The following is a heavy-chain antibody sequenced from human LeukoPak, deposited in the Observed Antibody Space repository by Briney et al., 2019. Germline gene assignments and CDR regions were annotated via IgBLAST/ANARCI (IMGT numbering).Heavy chain of an antibody. CDR1: GYTFTSYD. CDR2: MNPNSGNT. V-gene: IGHV1-8*03. CDR3: ARWSTFGAAAADY. J-gene: IGHJ4*02. Sequence: GASVKVSCKASGYTFTSYDINWVRQATGQGLEWMGWMNPNSGNTGYAQKFQGRVTITRNTSISTAYMELSSLRSEDTAAYYCARWSTFGAAAADYWGQGTLVTVSS. D-gene: IGHD3-16*01.